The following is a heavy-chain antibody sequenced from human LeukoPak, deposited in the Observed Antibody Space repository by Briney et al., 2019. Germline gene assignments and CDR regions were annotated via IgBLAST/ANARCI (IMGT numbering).Heavy chain of an antibody. J-gene: IGHJ1*01. Sequence: GGSLRLSCAATGFTFSSYAMSWVRQAPGKGLEWVSAISGSGGSTYYADSVKGRFTISRDISKNTLYLQMNSLRAEDTAVYYCAKGQGYSSSWYDFAEYFQHWGQGTLVTVSS. CDR3: AKGQGYSSSWYDFAEYFQH. D-gene: IGHD6-13*01. CDR1: GFTFSSYA. CDR2: ISGSGGST. V-gene: IGHV3-23*01.